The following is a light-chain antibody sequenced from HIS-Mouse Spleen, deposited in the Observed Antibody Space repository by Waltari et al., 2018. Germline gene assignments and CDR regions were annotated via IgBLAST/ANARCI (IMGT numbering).Light chain of an antibody. V-gene: IGLV3-27*01. J-gene: IGLJ2*01. CDR1: VLATKY. CDR2: KDS. CDR3: YSAADNSGV. Sequence: SYELTQPSSVSVSPGQTARNTCSGDVLATKYARWFQQKPGQAPVLVIYKDSARPSGIPERFSGSSSGTTVTLTISGAQVEDEADYYCYSAADNSGVFGGGTKLTVL.